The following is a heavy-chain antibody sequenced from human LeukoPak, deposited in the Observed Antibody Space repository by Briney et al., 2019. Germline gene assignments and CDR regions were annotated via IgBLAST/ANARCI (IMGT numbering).Heavy chain of an antibody. J-gene: IGHJ4*02. CDR1: GYTFTGYF. V-gene: IGHV1-2*04. CDR3: ASGNDGNFDY. Sequence: ASVKVSCKTSGYTFTGYFMHWVRQAPGQGLEWMGWINPNSGGTNSAQKFQGWVTMTRDTSISTAYMELSRLKSDDTAVYFCASGNDGNFDYWGQGTLVTVSS. D-gene: IGHD1-1*01. CDR2: INPNSGGT.